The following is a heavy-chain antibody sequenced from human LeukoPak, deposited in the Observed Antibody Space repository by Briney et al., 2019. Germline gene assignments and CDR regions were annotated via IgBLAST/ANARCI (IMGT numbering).Heavy chain of an antibody. CDR1: GGSISSKSYS. V-gene: IGHV4-39*07. CDR3: AKGYTNGVNQEVWLDP. J-gene: IGHJ5*02. CDR2: MYYTGNT. Sequence: SETLSLTCTVSGGSISSKSYSWGWIRQPPGKGLEWIGSMYYTGNTDYNPSLKSRLTMSVDTSKNQFSLKLSSVTAADTAVYFCAKGYTNGVNQEVWLDPWGQGTLVTVSS. D-gene: IGHD2-8*01.